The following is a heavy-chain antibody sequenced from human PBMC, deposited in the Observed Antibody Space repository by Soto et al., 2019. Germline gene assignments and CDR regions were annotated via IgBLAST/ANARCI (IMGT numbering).Heavy chain of an antibody. D-gene: IGHD3-3*01. CDR2: IHYSGST. J-gene: IGHJ4*02. Sequence: SETLSLTCAVYGGSFSGDHWSSNRQPPGNGLEWMGDIHYSGSTHYNPSLKSRVTISVDTSKNQFSLKLSSVTAADTAVYYCASERSNDFWSGEVRYWGQGTLVTVSS. V-gene: IGHV4-59*01. CDR3: ASERSNDFWSGEVRY. CDR1: GGSFSGDH.